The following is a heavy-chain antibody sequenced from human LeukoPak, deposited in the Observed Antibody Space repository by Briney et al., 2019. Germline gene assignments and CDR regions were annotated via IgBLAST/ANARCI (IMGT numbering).Heavy chain of an antibody. V-gene: IGHV4-59*10. CDR1: GGSFSGYY. CDR3: ARISGWYFYFDY. CDR2: IYTSGST. D-gene: IGHD6-19*01. Sequence: PSETLSLTCAVYGGSFSGYYWSWIRQPAGKGLEWIGRIYTSGSTNYNPSLKSRVTMSVDTSKNQFSLKLSSVTAADTAVYYCARISGWYFYFDYWGQGTLVTVSS. J-gene: IGHJ4*02.